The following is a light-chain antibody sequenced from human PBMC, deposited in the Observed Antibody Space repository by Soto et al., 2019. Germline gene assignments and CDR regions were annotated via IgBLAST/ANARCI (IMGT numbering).Light chain of an antibody. CDR2: EVS. J-gene: IGLJ2*01. V-gene: IGLV2-14*01. Sequence: QSALTQPASVSGSPGQSITISCTGTSSAVGAYNYVSWHQHHPGRAPKLIIFEVSHRPSGVSDRFSGSKSGNTASLTISGLQTEDEADYYCTSYTRTRNLLFGGGTKLTVL. CDR1: SSAVGAYNY. CDR3: TSYTRTRNLL.